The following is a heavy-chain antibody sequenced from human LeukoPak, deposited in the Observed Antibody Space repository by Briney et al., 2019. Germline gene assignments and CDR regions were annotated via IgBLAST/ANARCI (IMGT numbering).Heavy chain of an antibody. J-gene: IGHJ3*02. CDR1: GFTFSSYE. CDR2: ISSSGSTI. Sequence: PGGSLRLSCAASGFTFSSYEMNWARQAPGKGLEWVSYISSSGSTIYYADSVKGRFTISRDNAKNSLYLQMNSLRAEDTAVYYCARGPRALRHAFDIWGQGTMVTVSS. V-gene: IGHV3-48*03. CDR3: ARGPRALRHAFDI.